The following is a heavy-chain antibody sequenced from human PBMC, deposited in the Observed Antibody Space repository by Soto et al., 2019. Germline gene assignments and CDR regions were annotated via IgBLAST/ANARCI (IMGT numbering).Heavy chain of an antibody. J-gene: IGHJ6*02. CDR3: AKDKGGLGYSYDYYYYGMDV. Sequence: HPGGSLRLSCAASGFTFDDYAMHWVRQAPGKGLEWVSGISWNSGSIGYADSVKGRFTISRDNAKNSLYLQMNSLRAEDTALYYCAKDKGGLGYSYDYYYYGMDVWGQGTTVTVSS. CDR1: GFTFDDYA. D-gene: IGHD5-18*01. V-gene: IGHV3-9*01. CDR2: ISWNSGSI.